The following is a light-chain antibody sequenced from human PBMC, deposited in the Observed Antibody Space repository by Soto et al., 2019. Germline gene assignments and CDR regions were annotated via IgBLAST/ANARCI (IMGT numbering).Light chain of an antibody. Sequence: EIVMTQSPATLSVSPGERATLSCRASQSISGELAWYQQKPGQPPRLLIYGASTRATGVPARVTGSGSGSEFTLTTSGMQSEEFAIYECQQVHNWPLTFGQGTRLE. CDR3: QQVHNWPLT. CDR1: QSISGE. J-gene: IGKJ2*01. V-gene: IGKV3-15*01. CDR2: GAS.